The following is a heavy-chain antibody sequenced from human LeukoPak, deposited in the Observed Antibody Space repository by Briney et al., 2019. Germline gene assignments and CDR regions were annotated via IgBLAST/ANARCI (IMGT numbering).Heavy chain of an antibody. D-gene: IGHD2-2*01. CDR1: GFTFSSYS. J-gene: IGHJ4*02. Sequence: GGSLRLSCAASGFTFSSYSMNWVRQAPGKGLEWVANINQDGSVKYYVDSVKGRFTISRDNAKNSLYLQMNSLRGEDTAMYYCARARYCSSSNCYQDYWGQGTLVTVSS. CDR3: ARARYCSSSNCYQDY. V-gene: IGHV3-7*01. CDR2: INQDGSVK.